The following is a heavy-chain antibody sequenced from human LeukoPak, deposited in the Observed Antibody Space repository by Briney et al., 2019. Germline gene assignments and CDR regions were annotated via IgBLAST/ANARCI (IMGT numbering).Heavy chain of an antibody. D-gene: IGHD7-27*01. CDR3: ARALGQPYFDY. V-gene: IGHV3-74*01. Sequence: GGSLRLSCAASGFTFSTYWMQWVRQAPGRGLVWVSRINTDGGSTTNADSVKGRFTISRDNAKNTLYLQMNSLRAEDTAVYFCARALGQPYFDYWGQGALVSVSS. CDR1: GFTFSTYW. J-gene: IGHJ4*02. CDR2: INTDGGST.